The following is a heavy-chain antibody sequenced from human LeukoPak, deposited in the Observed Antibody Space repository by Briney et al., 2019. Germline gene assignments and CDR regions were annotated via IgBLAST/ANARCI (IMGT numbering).Heavy chain of an antibody. CDR2: IKTSIDGGTT. Sequence: GGSLRLSCAASGFTNAWMSWVRQAPGKGLEWVGRIKTSIDGGTTDYAAPVKGRFSISRDDSKNTVYLEMSSLKTEDTAVYYCTTDRSWDGSGSYLESWSDSWGQGTLVTVSS. D-gene: IGHD3-10*01. V-gene: IGHV3-15*01. CDR1: GFTNAW. J-gene: IGHJ5*01. CDR3: TTDRSWDGSGSYLESWSDS.